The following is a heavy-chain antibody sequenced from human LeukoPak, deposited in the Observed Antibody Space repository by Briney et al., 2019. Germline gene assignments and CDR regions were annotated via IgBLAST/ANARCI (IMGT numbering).Heavy chain of an antibody. CDR3: ARAPAAARPYYFDY. V-gene: IGHV3-7*01. CDR2: IKQDGSEK. D-gene: IGHD6-6*01. J-gene: IGHJ4*02. CDR1: GFTFSSHW. Sequence: PGGSLRLSCAASGFTFSSHWMSWVRQAPGKGLEWVAKIKQDGSEKYYVDSVKGRFTISRDNAKNSLYLQTNSLRPEDTAVYYCARAPAAARPYYFDYWGQGTLVTVSS.